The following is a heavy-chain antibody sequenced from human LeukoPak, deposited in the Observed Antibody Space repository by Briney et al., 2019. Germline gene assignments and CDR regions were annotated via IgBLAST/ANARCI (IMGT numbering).Heavy chain of an antibody. D-gene: IGHD5-18*01. CDR3: ARRPLWAGAMVEIDY. J-gene: IGHJ4*02. CDR2: IYYSGST. V-gene: IGHV4-39*01. Sequence: ASETLSLTCSVSGGSISSSSYYWGWIRQPPGKGLEWIGSIYYSGSTYYNPSLKSRVTISVDTSKNQFSLKLSSVTAADTAVYYCARRPLWAGAMVEIDYWGQGTLVTVSS. CDR1: GGSISSSSYY.